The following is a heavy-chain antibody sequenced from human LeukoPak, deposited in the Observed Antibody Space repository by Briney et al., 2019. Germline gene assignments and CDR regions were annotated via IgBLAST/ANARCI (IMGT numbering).Heavy chain of an antibody. V-gene: IGHV3-23*01. CDR3: AKDLGEVGGPFDY. D-gene: IGHD1-26*01. CDR1: GFTFSSYA. Sequence: GGSLRLSCAASGFTFSSYAMHWVRQAPGKGLEWVSAISGSGGSTYYADSVKGRFTISRDNSKNTLYLQMNSLRAEDTAVYYCAKDLGEVGGPFDYWGQGTLVTVSS. CDR2: ISGSGGST. J-gene: IGHJ4*02.